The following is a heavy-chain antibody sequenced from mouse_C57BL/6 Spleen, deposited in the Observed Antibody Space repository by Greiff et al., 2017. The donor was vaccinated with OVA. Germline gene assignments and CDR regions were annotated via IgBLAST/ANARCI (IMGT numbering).Heavy chain of an antibody. CDR1: GYTFTDYY. J-gene: IGHJ4*01. CDR3: ARQETLMDY. V-gene: IGHV1-19*01. Sequence: EVQLQESGPVLVKPGASVKMSCKASGYTFTDYYMNWVKQSHGKSLEWIGVINPYNGGTSYNQKFKGKATLTVDKSSSTAYMELNSLTSEDSAVYYCARQETLMDYWCQGTSVTVAS. CDR2: INPYNGGT.